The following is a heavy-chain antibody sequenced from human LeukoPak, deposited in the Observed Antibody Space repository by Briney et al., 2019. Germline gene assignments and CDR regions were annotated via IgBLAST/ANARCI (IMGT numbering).Heavy chain of an antibody. J-gene: IGHJ5*02. CDR3: ARDAGSYTMGNWFDP. CDR1: GFTFSSYS. V-gene: IGHV3-48*02. CDR2: ISASSGAM. D-gene: IGHD1-26*01. Sequence: PGGSLRLSCAASGFTFSSYSMNWVRQAPGKGLEWVAYISASSGAMYYADSVKGRFTITRDDARNSLYLLMNSLRDEDSAVYYCARDAGSYTMGNWFDPWGQGTLVTVSS.